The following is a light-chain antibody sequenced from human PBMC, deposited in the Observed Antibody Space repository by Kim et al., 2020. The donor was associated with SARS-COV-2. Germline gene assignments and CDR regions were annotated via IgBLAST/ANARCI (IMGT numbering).Light chain of an antibody. CDR1: QGISSA. CDR3: QQFNNYPRT. Sequence: GDRVTITCRASQGISSALAWYQQKPGKAPKLLIYDASSLESVVPSRFSGSGSGTDFTLTISSLQPEDFATYYCQQFNNYPRTFGQGTKVDIK. V-gene: IGKV1D-13*01. J-gene: IGKJ1*01. CDR2: DAS.